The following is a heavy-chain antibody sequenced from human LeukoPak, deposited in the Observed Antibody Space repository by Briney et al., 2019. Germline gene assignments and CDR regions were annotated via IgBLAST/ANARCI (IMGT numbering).Heavy chain of an antibody. D-gene: IGHD3-22*01. Sequence: PSETLSLTCTVSGGSISSNYWSWIRQPAGKGLEWIGRIYSSGSTNYNPSLKSRVTMSVDTSKKQFSLKLSSVTAADTAVYYCARDLYYYDSGASAFDIWGQGTMVTASS. J-gene: IGHJ3*02. CDR2: IYSSGST. CDR3: ARDLYYYDSGASAFDI. CDR1: GGSISSNY. V-gene: IGHV4-4*07.